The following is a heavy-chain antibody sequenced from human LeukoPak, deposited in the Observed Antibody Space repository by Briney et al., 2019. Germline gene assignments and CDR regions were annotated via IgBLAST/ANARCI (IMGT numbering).Heavy chain of an antibody. V-gene: IGHV4-31*03. CDR3: ARDGGITRVRGWTNIDAFDI. CDR2: IYYSGST. Sequence: SQTLSLTCTVSGGSISSGGYYWSWIRQHPGKGLEWIGYIYYSGSTYYNPSLKSRVTISVDTSKNQFSLTLSSVTAADTAVYYCARDGGITRVRGWTNIDAFDIWGQGTMVTVSS. D-gene: IGHD3-10*01. J-gene: IGHJ3*02. CDR1: GGSISSGGYY.